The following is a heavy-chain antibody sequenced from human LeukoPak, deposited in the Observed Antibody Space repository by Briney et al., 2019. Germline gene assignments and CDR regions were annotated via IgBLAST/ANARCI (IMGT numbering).Heavy chain of an antibody. CDR1: GFTFSSYW. CDR2: IKQDGSEK. V-gene: IGHV3-7*01. CDR3: ARDRYYYDSSGYYYGIDY. Sequence: GGSLRLSCAASGFTFSSYWMSWVRQAPGKGLEWVANIKQDGSEKYYVDSVKGRFTISRDNAKNSLYLQMNSLRAEDTAVYYCARDRYYYDSSGYYYGIDYWGQGTLVTVSS. J-gene: IGHJ4*02. D-gene: IGHD3-22*01.